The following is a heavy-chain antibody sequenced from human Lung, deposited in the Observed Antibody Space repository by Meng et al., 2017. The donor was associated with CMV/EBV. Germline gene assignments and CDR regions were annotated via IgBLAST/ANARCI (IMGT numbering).Heavy chain of an antibody. V-gene: IGHV3-23*01. CDR1: GFTFRSHA. J-gene: IGHJ4*02. D-gene: IGHD4/OR15-4a*01. Sequence: LSCAASGFTFRSHALSWVRQAPGKGLEWVSSISTSGGDTYHADSVKGRFTISRDNSKKTLYLQMNSLRVEDTAVYYCANLGRTMRDYWGQGTLVTVSS. CDR3: ANLGRTMRDY. CDR2: ISTSGGDT.